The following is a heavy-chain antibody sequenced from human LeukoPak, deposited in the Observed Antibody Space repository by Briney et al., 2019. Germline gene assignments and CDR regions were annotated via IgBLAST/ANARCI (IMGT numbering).Heavy chain of an antibody. CDR1: GYTFTTYD. CDR2: ISCYNGDT. D-gene: IGHD6-19*01. Sequence: ASVKVSCKASGYTFTTYDINWVRQAPGQGLEWMGWISCYNGDTNYAQKLQGRVTLSTDTPTTTVYMELRSLRSDDMAVYYCARDPSNTSGWKTWFDTWGQGTPVTVSS. J-gene: IGHJ5*02. V-gene: IGHV1-18*03. CDR3: ARDPSNTSGWKTWFDT.